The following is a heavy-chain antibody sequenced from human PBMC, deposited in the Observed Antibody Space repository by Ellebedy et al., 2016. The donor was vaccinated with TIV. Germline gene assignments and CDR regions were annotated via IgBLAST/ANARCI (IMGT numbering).Heavy chain of an antibody. CDR2: IYYSGYT. J-gene: IGHJ6*02. CDR3: ARDYSSSWSLGGMDV. CDR1: GGSISSDY. Sequence: SETLSLTXTVSGGSISSDYWSWIRQPPGKGLEWIGYIYYSGYTNYNPSLKSRVTIPVDTSKNQFSLKLSSVTAADTAVYYCARDYSSSWSLGGMDVWGQGTTVTVSS. D-gene: IGHD6-13*01. V-gene: IGHV4-59*12.